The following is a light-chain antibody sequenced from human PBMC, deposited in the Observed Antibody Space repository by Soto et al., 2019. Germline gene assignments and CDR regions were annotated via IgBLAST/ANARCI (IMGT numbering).Light chain of an antibody. V-gene: IGKV3-15*01. CDR1: QRISTN. CDR3: QQYNKWWT. CDR2: GTS. J-gene: IGKJ1*01. Sequence: EIVMTQSPATLSVSPGERATLSCRASQRISTNLAWYQQKPGQAPRLLIYGTSTRATGIPDRFSGSGSGTEFTLTISSLQSEDFAVYYCQQYNKWWTFGQGTKVEIK.